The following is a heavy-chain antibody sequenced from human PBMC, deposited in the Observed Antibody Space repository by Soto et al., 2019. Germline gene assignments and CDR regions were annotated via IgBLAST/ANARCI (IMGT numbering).Heavy chain of an antibody. Sequence: GGSLRLSCAASGFTFSSYAMSWVRQAPGKGLEWVSAISGSGGSTYYADSVKGRFTISRDNSKNTLYLQMNSLRAEDTAVYYCAKDQGMWYGGNYFDYWGQGTLVTVSS. D-gene: IGHD2-15*01. J-gene: IGHJ4*02. CDR1: GFTFSSYA. V-gene: IGHV3-23*01. CDR2: ISGSGGST. CDR3: AKDQGMWYGGNYFDY.